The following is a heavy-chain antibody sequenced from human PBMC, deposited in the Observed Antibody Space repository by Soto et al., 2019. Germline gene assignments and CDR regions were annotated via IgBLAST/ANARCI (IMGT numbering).Heavy chain of an antibody. Sequence: VQLLESGGGLVQPGGSLRLSCAASGFTFSSYALTWVRQAPGKGLEWVSAISGSGSSTYYAVSVKGRFTISRDNSKNTVYLQMNSLRAEDTAVYYCARERWLLNRGPFDYWGQGTLVTVSS. CDR2: ISGSGSST. J-gene: IGHJ4*02. V-gene: IGHV3-23*01. CDR3: ARERWLLNRGPFDY. D-gene: IGHD1-26*01. CDR1: GFTFSSYA.